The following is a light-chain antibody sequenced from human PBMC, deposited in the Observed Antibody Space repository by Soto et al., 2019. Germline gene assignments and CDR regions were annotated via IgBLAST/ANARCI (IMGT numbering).Light chain of an antibody. J-gene: IGKJ4*01. Sequence: EIVLTQSPGTLSLSPGERATLSCRASQSVSSTKLAWYQQKLVQAPRLLIYGESRRSTGIPDRFSGSGYGTDLPLNISRLEPEDFEVYYCQNSSRAPLLTFGGGTKVEIK. CDR2: GES. CDR3: QNSSRAPLLT. V-gene: IGKV3-20*01. CDR1: QSVSSTK.